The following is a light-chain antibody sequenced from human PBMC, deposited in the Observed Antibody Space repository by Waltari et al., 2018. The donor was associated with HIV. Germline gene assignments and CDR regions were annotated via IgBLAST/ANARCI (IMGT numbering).Light chain of an antibody. CDR2: EIS. V-gene: IGLV2-11*01. CDR3: CSYAGSFTLI. J-gene: IGLJ2*01. Sequence: QSALTQPRSVSGSPGQSVTISCTGTSRDVGSYNYVSWYQLRPGTAPKLILFEISKRPSGVPDRFSGSVSGSTASLTISGLQADDAADYYCCSYAGSFTLIFGGGTTLTVL. CDR1: SRDVGSYNY.